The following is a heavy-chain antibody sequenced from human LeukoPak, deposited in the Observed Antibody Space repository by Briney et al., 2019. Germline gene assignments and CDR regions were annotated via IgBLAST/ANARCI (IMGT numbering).Heavy chain of an antibody. Sequence: SETLSLTCTVSGGSVSRGGYYWHWIRKHGGKGLEWIGFTSFSEGTYYNPSLMSRITISVDISQNQFSLKMRDVTAADTAVYFCATADWESFYFDSWGQGALVAVSS. CDR1: GGSVSRGGYY. CDR3: ATADWESFYFDS. V-gene: IGHV4-31*03. D-gene: IGHD1-26*01. CDR2: TSFSEGT. J-gene: IGHJ4*02.